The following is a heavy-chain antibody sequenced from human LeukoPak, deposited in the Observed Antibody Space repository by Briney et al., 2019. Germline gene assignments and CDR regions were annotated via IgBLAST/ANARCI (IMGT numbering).Heavy chain of an antibody. J-gene: IGHJ4*02. CDR2: IYYSGST. V-gene: IGHV4-59*12. CDR3: ARDRSALSIGDYFDY. CDR1: GGSISSYY. D-gene: IGHD3-16*01. Sequence: SETLSLTCTVSGGSISSYYWSWIRQPPGKGLEWIGYIYYSGSTNYNPSLKSRVTISVDTSKNQFSLKLSSVTAADTAVYYCARDRSALSIGDYFDYWGQGTLVTVSS.